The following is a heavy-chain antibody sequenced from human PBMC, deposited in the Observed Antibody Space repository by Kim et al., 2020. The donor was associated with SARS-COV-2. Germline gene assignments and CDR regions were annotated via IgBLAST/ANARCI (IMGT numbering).Heavy chain of an antibody. CDR2: T. Sequence: TDYAAPVKGRFTISRDDSKNTLYLQMNSLKTEDTAVYYCTTLGAAAGKDYWGQGTLVTVSS. J-gene: IGHJ4*02. D-gene: IGHD6-13*01. V-gene: IGHV3-15*01. CDR3: TTLGAAAGKDY.